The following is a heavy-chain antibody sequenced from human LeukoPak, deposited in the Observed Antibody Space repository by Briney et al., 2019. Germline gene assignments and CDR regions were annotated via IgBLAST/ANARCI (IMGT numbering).Heavy chain of an antibody. Sequence: PGRSLRLSCAASGFTLSSYGMHWVRQAPGKGLERVAGIWYDGSNKYYADSVRGRFAFPRDNSKNTLYLQMTSLRAEDTAVYYCARAHSSSWYLPDYYYYGMDVWGKGTTVTVSS. D-gene: IGHD6-13*01. CDR2: IWYDGSNK. J-gene: IGHJ6*04. CDR1: GFTLSSYG. V-gene: IGHV3-33*01. CDR3: ARAHSSSWYLPDYYYYGMDV.